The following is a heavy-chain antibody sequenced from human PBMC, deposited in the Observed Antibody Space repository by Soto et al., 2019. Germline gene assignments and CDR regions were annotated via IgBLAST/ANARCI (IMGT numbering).Heavy chain of an antibody. D-gene: IGHD6-13*01. J-gene: IGHJ5*02. V-gene: IGHV4-61*01. CDR1: GGSVSSGSYY. CDR3: ARDSWAAAGGGWFDP. Sequence: TLSLTCTVSGGSVSSGSYYWSWIRQPPGKGLEWIGYIYYSGSTNYNPSLKSRVTISVDTSKNQFSLKLSSVTAADTAVYYCARDSWAAAGGGWFDPWGQGTLVTVSS. CDR2: IYYSGST.